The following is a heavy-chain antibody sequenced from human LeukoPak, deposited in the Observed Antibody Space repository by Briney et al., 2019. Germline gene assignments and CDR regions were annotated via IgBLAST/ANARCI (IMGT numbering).Heavy chain of an antibody. V-gene: IGHV4-34*01. CDR1: GGSFSGYY. D-gene: IGHD3-10*01. CDR2: INHSGST. J-gene: IGHJ5*02. CDR3: ARGRYYGSGSYLGGDWFDP. Sequence: SETLSLTCAVYGGSFSGYYWSWIRQPPGKGLEWIGEINHSGSTNYNPSLKSRVTISVDTSKNQFSLKLSSVTAADTAVYYCARGRYYGSGSYLGGDWFDPWGQGTLVTASS.